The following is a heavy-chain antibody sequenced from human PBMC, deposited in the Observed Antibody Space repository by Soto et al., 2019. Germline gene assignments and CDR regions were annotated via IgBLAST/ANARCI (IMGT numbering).Heavy chain of an antibody. V-gene: IGHV3-30*03. D-gene: IGHD5-18*01. J-gene: IGHJ4*02. CDR3: AARGYSYY. Sequence: QVQLVESGGGVVQPGRSLRLSCAASGFTFSSYGMHWVRQAPGKGLEWVAVISYDGSNKYYADSVKGRFTISGDNSKNTLYLQMNSLRAEDTAVYYCAARGYSYYWGQGTLVTVSS. CDR2: ISYDGSNK. CDR1: GFTFSSYG.